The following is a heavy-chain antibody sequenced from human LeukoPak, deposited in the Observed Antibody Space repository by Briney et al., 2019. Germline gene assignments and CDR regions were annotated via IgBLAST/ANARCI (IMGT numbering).Heavy chain of an antibody. J-gene: IGHJ4*02. D-gene: IGHD3-22*01. CDR1: GGSFSGYY. CDR3: ASSSYYYGKGDY. CDR2: INHSGST. Sequence: SETLSLTCAVYGGSFSGYYWSWIRQPPGKGLEWIGEINHSGSTNYNPSLKSRVTISVDTSKNQFSLKLSSVTAADTAVYYCASSSYYYGKGDYWGQGTLVTVSS. V-gene: IGHV4-34*01.